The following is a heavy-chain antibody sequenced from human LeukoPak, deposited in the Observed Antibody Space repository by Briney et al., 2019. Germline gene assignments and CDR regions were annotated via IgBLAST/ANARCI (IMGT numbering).Heavy chain of an antibody. CDR1: GFTFSSYG. J-gene: IGHJ4*02. CDR2: ISYDGSNK. Sequence: GGSLRLSCAASGFTFSSYGMHWVRQAPGKGLEWVAVISYDGSNKYYADSVKGRFTISRDNSKNTLYLLMNSLRAEDTAVYYCAEELYDYIWGSYRYALQGTNTLFDYWGQGTLVTVSS. CDR3: AEELYDYIWGSYRYALQGTNTLFDY. V-gene: IGHV3-30*18. D-gene: IGHD3-16*02.